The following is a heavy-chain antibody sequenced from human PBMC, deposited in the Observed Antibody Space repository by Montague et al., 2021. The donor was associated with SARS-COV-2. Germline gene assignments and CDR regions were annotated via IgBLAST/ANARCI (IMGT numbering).Heavy chain of an antibody. D-gene: IGHD4-11*01. J-gene: IGHJ4*02. Sequence: SETLSLTCAASGVSITSTNWWSLVRQPPGKGLEWIGEISYGGIATYNPSLKSRATISMDRSRNLFSLKLSSVTAADTAIYYCAGKVLTVPADYWGQGNLVTVS. CDR3: AGKVLTVPADY. CDR2: ISYGGIA. V-gene: IGHV4-4*02. CDR1: GVSITSTNW.